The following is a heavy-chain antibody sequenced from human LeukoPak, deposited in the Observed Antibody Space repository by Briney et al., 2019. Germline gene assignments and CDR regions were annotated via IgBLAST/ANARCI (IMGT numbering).Heavy chain of an antibody. V-gene: IGHV3-48*03. J-gene: IGHJ4*02. D-gene: IGHD6-13*01. CDR1: GFTFSSYE. CDR3: ARSVRIAAAGTGDY. CDR2: ISSSGSTI. Sequence: GGSLRLSCAASGFTFSSYEMNWVRQAPGKGLEWVSYISSSGSTIYYADSVKGRFTISRDNAKNSLYLQMNSLRAEDTAVYYCARSVRIAAAGTGDYWGQGTLVTVSS.